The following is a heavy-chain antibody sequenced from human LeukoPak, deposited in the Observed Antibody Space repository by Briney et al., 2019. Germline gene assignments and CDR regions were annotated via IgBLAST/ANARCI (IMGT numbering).Heavy chain of an antibody. Sequence: GGSLRLSCAASGFTFSDYYMGWIRQAPGKGLEWISYITSNGNSVYYAASVKGRFTISRDNAKNSLYLQVNSLTAEDAAVYYCARADVDSSGYYYQGFDYWGQGTQVTVSS. CDR3: ARADVDSSGYYYQGFDY. CDR2: ITSNGNSV. V-gene: IGHV3-11*04. D-gene: IGHD3-3*01. CDR1: GFTFSDYY. J-gene: IGHJ4*02.